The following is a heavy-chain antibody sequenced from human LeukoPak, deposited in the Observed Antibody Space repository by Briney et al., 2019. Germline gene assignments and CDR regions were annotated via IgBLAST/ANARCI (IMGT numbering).Heavy chain of an antibody. Sequence: PGGSLRLSCVASGFPFSAYAMSWVRQTPNKGLEWVSGIRGVGDPAYYAESVKGRFTIQRDNSKNTLYLNMNSLRAEDTAVYYCARVPAGVIGMKDAFDIWGQGTMVTVSS. D-gene: IGHD3-22*01. CDR3: ARVPAGVIGMKDAFDI. CDR2: IRGVGDPA. J-gene: IGHJ3*02. CDR1: GFPFSAYA. V-gene: IGHV3-23*01.